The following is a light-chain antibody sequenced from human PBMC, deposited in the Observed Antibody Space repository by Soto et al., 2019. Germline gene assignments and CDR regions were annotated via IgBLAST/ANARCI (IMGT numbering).Light chain of an antibody. V-gene: IGKV1-5*01. J-gene: IGKJ4*01. CDR1: QSISRW. CDR3: QQYGSSPPALT. Sequence: ERVTITCWARQSISRWLAWYQQKPGKAPKLLIHDASILESGVPSRFTGSGSGTEFTLTISRLEPEDFAVYYCQQYGSSPPALTFGGGTKVDIK. CDR2: DAS.